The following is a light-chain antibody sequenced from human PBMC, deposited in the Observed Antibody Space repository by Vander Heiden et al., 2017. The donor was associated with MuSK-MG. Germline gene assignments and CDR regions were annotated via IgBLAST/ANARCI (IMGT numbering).Light chain of an antibody. CDR1: QFIGTW. CDR2: KAS. Sequence: IQRTQSPSTLSASVGDRVTITCRASQFIGTWLAWYQQKPGQAPNLLIHKASTLQNGVPSRFSGGGSETKFTLTISGLQPDDFTTYYCQREYYSWVPFGRGTPVDI. V-gene: IGKV1-5*01. CDR3: QREYYSWVP. J-gene: IGKJ4*01.